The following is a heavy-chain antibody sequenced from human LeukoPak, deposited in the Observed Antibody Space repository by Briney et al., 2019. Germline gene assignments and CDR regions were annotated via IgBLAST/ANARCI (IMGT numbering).Heavy chain of an antibody. CDR1: GYTFTSYD. V-gene: IGHV1-8*03. J-gene: IGHJ3*02. D-gene: IGHD4-17*01. CDR3: ASPSGDYDDAFDI. CDR2: MNPNSGNT. Sequence: ASVKVSCKASGYTFTSYDINWVRQATGQGLEWMGWMNPNSGNTGYAQKFQGRVTITRNTSISTAYMELSSLRSEDTAVYYCASPSGDYDDAFDIWGQGTMVTVSS.